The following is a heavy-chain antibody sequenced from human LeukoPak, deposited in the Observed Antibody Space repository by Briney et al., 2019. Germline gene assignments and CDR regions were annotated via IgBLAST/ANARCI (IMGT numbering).Heavy chain of an antibody. CDR2: FDPEDGEA. Sequence: AASVKVSCKVSGYTLTELSTHWVRQAPVKGLEWMGGFDPEDGEAVYAQKFQGRVTMTEDTSTDTAYMELSSLRSEDTAVYYCTTANRLTRDSSGYYPDSWGQGTLVTVSS. J-gene: IGHJ4*02. CDR1: GYTLTELS. V-gene: IGHV1-24*01. D-gene: IGHD3-22*01. CDR3: TTANRLTRDSSGYYPDS.